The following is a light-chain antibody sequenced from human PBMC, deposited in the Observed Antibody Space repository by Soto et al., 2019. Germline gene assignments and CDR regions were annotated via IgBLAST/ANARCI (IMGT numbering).Light chain of an antibody. CDR1: SGHSTYI. J-gene: IGLJ2*01. V-gene: IGLV4-60*02. CDR3: ETWDTNVVV. CDR2: LEGSGSY. Sequence: QSVLTQSSSASASLGSSVKLTCTLRSGHSTYIIAWHQQQPGKAPRYLMKLEGSGSYIKGSGIPDRFSGSSSGADRYLTISNLQFEDEADYYCETWDTNVVVFGGGTKLTVL.